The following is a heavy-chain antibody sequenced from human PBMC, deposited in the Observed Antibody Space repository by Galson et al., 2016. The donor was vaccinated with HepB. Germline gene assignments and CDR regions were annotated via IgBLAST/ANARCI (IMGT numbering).Heavy chain of an antibody. CDR2: INPSGGTT. D-gene: IGHD2-15*01. CDR3: AKDGAIAATLIYWYFDL. Sequence: SVKVSCKASGYTFTSHYIQWVRQAPGQGLEYMGIINPSGGTTSDAQKFQGRVTMTRDTSTSTVFMELNSLRSEDTAVYYCAKDGAIAATLIYWYFDLWGRGTLVTVSS. CDR1: GYTFTSHY. V-gene: IGHV1-46*01. J-gene: IGHJ2*01.